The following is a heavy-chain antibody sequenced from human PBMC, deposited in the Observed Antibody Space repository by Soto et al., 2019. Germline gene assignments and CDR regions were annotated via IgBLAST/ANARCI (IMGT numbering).Heavy chain of an antibody. CDR2: INHSGST. J-gene: IGHJ4*02. Sequence: SETLSLTCAVYVGSFSGYYWSCIRHPPGKGLEWIGEINHSGSTNYNPSLKSRVTISVDTSKNQFSLKLSSVTAADTAVYYCARAGYSYGWSTIEYWGQGTLVTVSS. V-gene: IGHV4-34*01. D-gene: IGHD5-18*01. CDR1: VGSFSGYY. CDR3: ARAGYSYGWSTIEY.